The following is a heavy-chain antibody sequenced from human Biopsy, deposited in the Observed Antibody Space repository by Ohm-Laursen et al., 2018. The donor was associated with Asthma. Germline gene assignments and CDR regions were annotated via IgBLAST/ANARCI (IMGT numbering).Heavy chain of an antibody. J-gene: IGHJ1*01. CDR1: GFTFGDHW. CDR3: ARTFHFWSPYHAEHYQL. V-gene: IGHV3-7*01. Sequence: SLRLSCAASGFTFGDHWMSWVRQVPGKGLEWVANIKHDGSEKNHVDSLKGRFTISRDNAKNSLYLQMNSLRAEDTAVYYCARTFHFWSPYHAEHYQLWGQGTLVTVSS. D-gene: IGHD3-3*02. CDR2: IKHDGSEK.